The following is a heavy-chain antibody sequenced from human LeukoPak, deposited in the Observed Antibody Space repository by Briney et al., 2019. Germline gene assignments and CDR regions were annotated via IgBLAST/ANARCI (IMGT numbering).Heavy chain of an antibody. Sequence: ASVKVSCKASGYTFTSYYMHWVRQAPGQGLEWMGIINPSGGSTSYAQKFQGRVTMTEDTSTDTAYMELSSLRSEDTAVYYCATGDYVILGAFDIWGQGTMVTVSS. CDR1: GYTFTSYY. J-gene: IGHJ3*02. D-gene: IGHD4-17*01. CDR3: ATGDYVILGAFDI. V-gene: IGHV1-46*01. CDR2: INPSGGST.